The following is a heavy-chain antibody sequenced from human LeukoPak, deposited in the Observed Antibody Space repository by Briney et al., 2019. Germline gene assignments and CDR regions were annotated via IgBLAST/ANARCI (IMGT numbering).Heavy chain of an antibody. Sequence: SVKVSCKASGGTFSSYAISRVRQAPGQGLEWMGGIIPIFGTANYAQKFQGRVTITADKSTSTAYMELSSLRSEDTPVYYCASGSGSYYYYFDYWGQGTLVTVSS. V-gene: IGHV1-69*06. CDR2: IIPIFGTA. D-gene: IGHD3-10*01. CDR3: ASGSGSYYYYFDY. J-gene: IGHJ4*02. CDR1: GGTFSSYA.